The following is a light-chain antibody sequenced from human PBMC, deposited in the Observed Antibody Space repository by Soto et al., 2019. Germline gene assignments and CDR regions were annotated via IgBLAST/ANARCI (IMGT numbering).Light chain of an antibody. V-gene: IGKV3-15*01. CDR2: DAS. J-gene: IGKJ1*01. CDR3: QQYNNWPRT. Sequence: EVVMTQSPVTLSVSPGEGATLSCRASQSIRSHLAWYQQKPGQPPRLLIYDASTRATGVPVRFSGSGSGTEFTLTISGLQSEDFAVYLCQQYNNWPRTFGQGTKVDIK. CDR1: QSIRSH.